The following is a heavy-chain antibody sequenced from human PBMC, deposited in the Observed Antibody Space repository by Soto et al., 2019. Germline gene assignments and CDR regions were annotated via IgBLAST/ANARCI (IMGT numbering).Heavy chain of an antibody. CDR2: INHSGST. CDR3: ARTWAYGSGSYSYYYGMDV. V-gene: IGHV4-34*01. J-gene: IGHJ6*02. D-gene: IGHD3-10*01. Sequence: SETLSLTCAVYGGSFRGYYSTWIRQPPGTGLEWIGEINHSGSTNYNPSLKSRVTISVDTSKNQFSLKLTSVTAADTAVYYCARTWAYGSGSYSYYYGMDVWGQGTTVT. CDR1: GGSFRGYY.